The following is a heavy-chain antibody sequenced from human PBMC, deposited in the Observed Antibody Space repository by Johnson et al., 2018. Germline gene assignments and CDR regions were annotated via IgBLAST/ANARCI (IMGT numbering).Heavy chain of an antibody. CDR2: IWYDGSNK. J-gene: IGHJ6*02. D-gene: IGHD1-26*01. CDR3: ARGKGSYGYYYGMDV. CDR1: GFNFSSYG. Sequence: VQLVQSGGGVVQPGRSLRLSCAASGFNFSSYGMHWVRQAPGKGLEWVAVIWYDGSNKYYADSVKGRFTISRDNSKNTLYMEMNSLRAEDTVGYYCARGKGSYGYYYGMDVWGQGTTVTVSS. V-gene: IGHV3-33*01.